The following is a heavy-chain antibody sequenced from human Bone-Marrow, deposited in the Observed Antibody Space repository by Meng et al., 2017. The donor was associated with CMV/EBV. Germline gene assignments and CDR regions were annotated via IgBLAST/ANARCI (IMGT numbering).Heavy chain of an antibody. CDR3: AKMSQYSTNYYYYYGMDV. D-gene: IGHD6-6*01. Sequence: GGSLRLSCAASGFTFSSYAMHWVRQAPGKGLEYVSAISSNGGSTYYADSVKGRFTISRDNSKNTLYLQMGSLRAEDMAVYYCAKMSQYSTNYYYYYGMDVWGQGTTVTVSS. J-gene: IGHJ6*02. CDR1: GFTFSSYA. CDR2: ISSNGGST. V-gene: IGHV3-64*02.